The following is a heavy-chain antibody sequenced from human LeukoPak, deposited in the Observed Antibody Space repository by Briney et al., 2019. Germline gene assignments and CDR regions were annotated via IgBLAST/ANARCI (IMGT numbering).Heavy chain of an antibody. CDR1: GFTFGHFA. D-gene: IGHD5-12*01. Sequence: GRSLRLSCAASGFTFGHFAMHWVRQAPGKGLEWVSGVSFNSGSIGYADSVKGRFAISRDNANNYLYLQMNSLRIDDMALYYCSKAGYGGDSFDYWGQGTLVTVSS. CDR2: VSFNSGSI. CDR3: SKAGYGGDSFDY. V-gene: IGHV3-9*03. J-gene: IGHJ4*02.